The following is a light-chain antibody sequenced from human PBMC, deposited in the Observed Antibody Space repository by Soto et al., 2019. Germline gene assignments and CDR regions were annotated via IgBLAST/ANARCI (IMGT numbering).Light chain of an antibody. J-gene: IGKJ1*01. CDR3: QHFVA. Sequence: DIQMTQSPSTLSASVGDRVTITCRASQSISSWLAWYQQKPGKAPKLLIYKASSLESGVPSRFSSSGSGTEFTLTISSLQPDDFATYYCQHFVAFGQGTKVEIK. V-gene: IGKV1-5*03. CDR2: KAS. CDR1: QSISSW.